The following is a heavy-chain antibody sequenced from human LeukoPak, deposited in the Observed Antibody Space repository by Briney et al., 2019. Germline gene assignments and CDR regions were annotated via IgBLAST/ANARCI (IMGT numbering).Heavy chain of an antibody. Sequence: GGSLRLSCAASGFTFSSYGMHWVRQAPGKGLEWVAVISYDGSDKYYADSVKGRFTISRDNPKNTLYLQMNSLRAEDTAVYYCAKDLASPQIDYWGQGTLVTVSS. CDR2: ISYDGSDK. V-gene: IGHV3-30*18. J-gene: IGHJ4*02. CDR1: GFTFSSYG. CDR3: AKDLASPQIDY.